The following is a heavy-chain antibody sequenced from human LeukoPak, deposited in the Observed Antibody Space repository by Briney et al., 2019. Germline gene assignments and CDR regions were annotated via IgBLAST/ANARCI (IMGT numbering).Heavy chain of an antibody. CDR1: GGSISSYY. V-gene: IGHV4-59*08. CDR3: ARHAALGELWFDP. Sequence: SETLSLTCTVSGGSISSYYWSWIRQPPGKGLEWIGYIYYSGSTNYNPSLKSRVTISVDTSKTQFSLKRSSVTAADTAVYYCARHAALGELWFDPWGQGTLVTVSS. J-gene: IGHJ5*02. CDR2: IYYSGST. D-gene: IGHD3-16*01.